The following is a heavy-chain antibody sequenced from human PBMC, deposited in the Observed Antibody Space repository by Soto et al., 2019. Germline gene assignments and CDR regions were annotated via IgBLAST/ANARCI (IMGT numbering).Heavy chain of an antibody. Sequence: QVHLVQSGAEVKKPGASVKVSCKASGYIFTSYYMHWVRQAPGQGLEWMGIINPSGGSTTYAQNFQGRVSRTRATSTTTVYMELSSLTSEDTAVYYCARAVYCTTGVCDNWFDPWGQGTLVTVSS. CDR1: GYIFTSYY. CDR3: ARAVYCTTGVCDNWFDP. V-gene: IGHV1-46*01. CDR2: INPSGGST. D-gene: IGHD2-8*01. J-gene: IGHJ5*02.